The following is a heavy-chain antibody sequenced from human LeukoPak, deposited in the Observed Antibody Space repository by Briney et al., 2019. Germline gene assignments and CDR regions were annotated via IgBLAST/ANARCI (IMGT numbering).Heavy chain of an antibody. Sequence: GASVKVSCKASGYTFTSYDINWVRQATGQGLEWMGWMNPNSGNTGYAQKFQGRVTITRNTSISTAYMELSSLRSEDTAVYYCARHYDSSGYYFPYYYYMDVWGKGTTVTVSS. CDR3: ARHYDSSGYYFPYYYYMDV. J-gene: IGHJ6*03. D-gene: IGHD3-22*01. CDR2: MNPNSGNT. CDR1: GYTFTSYD. V-gene: IGHV1-8*03.